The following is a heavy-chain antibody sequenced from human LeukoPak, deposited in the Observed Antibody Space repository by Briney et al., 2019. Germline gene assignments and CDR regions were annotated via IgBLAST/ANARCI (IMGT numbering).Heavy chain of an antibody. J-gene: IGHJ6*02. Sequence: ASVKVSCKASGYTFTSYYMHWVRQAPGQGLEWMGWINPNSGGTNYAQNFQGRVTMTRDTSISTAYMELSRLRSDDTAVYYCARDLYVGGSGYYMKYYYGMDVWGQGTTVTVSS. D-gene: IGHD3-3*01. CDR2: INPNSGGT. CDR1: GYTFTSYY. V-gene: IGHV1-2*02. CDR3: ARDLYVGGSGYYMKYYYGMDV.